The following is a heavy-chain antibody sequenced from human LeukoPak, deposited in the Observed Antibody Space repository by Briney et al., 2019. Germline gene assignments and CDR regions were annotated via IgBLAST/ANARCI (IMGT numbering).Heavy chain of an antibody. CDR2: IYYSGST. J-gene: IGHJ4*02. Sequence: PSETLSLTCTVSGRSISTYYGSWIRQPPGKGLEWIGHIYYSGSTNYNPSLKSRVTISVDTSNNQFSLKLTSVTAADTAVYYCARQVGYSSGWYIYWGQGTLVTVSS. CDR1: GRSISTYY. V-gene: IGHV4-59*08. D-gene: IGHD6-19*01. CDR3: ARQVGYSSGWYIY.